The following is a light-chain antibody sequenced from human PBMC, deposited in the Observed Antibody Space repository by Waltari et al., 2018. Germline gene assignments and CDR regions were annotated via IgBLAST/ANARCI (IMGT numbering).Light chain of an antibody. CDR2: SNN. CDR3: AAWDDSLNALV. CDR1: ISNIGSNI. Sequence: QSVLTQPPSASGTPGQRVTISCSGSISNIGSNIVNWYQQLPGTAPKLLIYSNNQRPSGVPDRFSGSKSGTSASLAISGPQSEDEADYHCAAWDDSLNALVFGGGTKLTVL. V-gene: IGLV1-44*01. J-gene: IGLJ2*01.